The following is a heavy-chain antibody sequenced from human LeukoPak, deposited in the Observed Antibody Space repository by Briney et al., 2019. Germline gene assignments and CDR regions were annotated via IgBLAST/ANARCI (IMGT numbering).Heavy chain of an antibody. Sequence: SETLSLTCTVSGGSISSSSYYWGWIRQPPGKGLEWVGSIYYSGSTYYNPSLKSRVTISVGTSKNQFSLKLSSVTAADTAVYYCARHPVRIAVAGNVDYWGQGTLVTVSS. D-gene: IGHD6-19*01. CDR2: IYYSGST. CDR3: ARHPVRIAVAGNVDY. V-gene: IGHV4-39*01. J-gene: IGHJ4*02. CDR1: GGSISSSSYY.